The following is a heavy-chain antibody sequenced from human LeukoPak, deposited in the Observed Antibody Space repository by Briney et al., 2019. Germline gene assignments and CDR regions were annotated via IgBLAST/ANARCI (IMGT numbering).Heavy chain of an antibody. CDR1: GYTFTSYG. CDR2: IIPIFGTA. Sequence: SVKVSCKASGYTFTSYGISWVRQAPGQGLEWMGGIIPIFGTANYAQKFQGRVTITTDESTSTAYMELSSLRSEDTAVYYCARAPILGYCTNGVCYIEQWGQGTLVTVSS. V-gene: IGHV1-69*05. CDR3: ARAPILGYCTNGVCYIEQ. D-gene: IGHD2-8*01. J-gene: IGHJ4*02.